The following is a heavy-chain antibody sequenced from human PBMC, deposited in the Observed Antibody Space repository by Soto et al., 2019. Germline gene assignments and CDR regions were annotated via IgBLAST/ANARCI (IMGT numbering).Heavy chain of an antibody. CDR3: VRQGFGPLHGLVDV. V-gene: IGHV4-59*11. CDR2: ISSTGST. J-gene: IGHJ6*02. CDR1: GDSMSRHC. Sequence: PSETLSLTCTVSGDSMSRHCWSWLRQPPGKGLEWIGYISSTGSTHYNTSLRSRVTLSPDTSKKQFSLNLNSVTAADTAVYYCVRQGFGPLHGLVDVWGQGTTVTVSS. D-gene: IGHD3-10*01.